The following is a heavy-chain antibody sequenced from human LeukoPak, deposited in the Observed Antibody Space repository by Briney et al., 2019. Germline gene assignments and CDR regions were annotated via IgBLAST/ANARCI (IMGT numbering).Heavy chain of an antibody. Sequence: GRSLRLSCAASGFTFSNYGIHWVRQAPGKGLEWVAVISNDGSNKYYADSVKGRFTISRDNSENTLYLQMNSLRAEGTAVYYCAKETGRWELEWGQGTLVTVSS. CDR3: AKETGRWELE. J-gene: IGHJ4*02. D-gene: IGHD1-26*01. CDR2: ISNDGSNK. CDR1: GFTFSNYG. V-gene: IGHV3-30*18.